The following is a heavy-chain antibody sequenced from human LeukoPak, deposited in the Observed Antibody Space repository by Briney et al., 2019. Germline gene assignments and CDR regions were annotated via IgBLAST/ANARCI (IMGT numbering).Heavy chain of an antibody. CDR1: GYTFTSYG. Sequence: GASVKVSCKASGYTFTSYGISWVRQAPGQGLEWMGWISAYNGNTNYAQKLQGRVTMTTDTSTSTAYMELRSLRSDDTAVYYCARGYCSSTTCYCYYYMDVWGKGTTVTVSS. CDR3: ARGYCSSTTCYCYYYMDV. J-gene: IGHJ6*03. V-gene: IGHV1-18*01. CDR2: ISAYNGNT. D-gene: IGHD2-2*01.